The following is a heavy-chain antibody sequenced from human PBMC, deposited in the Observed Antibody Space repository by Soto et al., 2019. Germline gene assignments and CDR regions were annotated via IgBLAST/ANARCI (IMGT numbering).Heavy chain of an antibody. CDR1: GGSISSYY. CDR3: ARDLWGYCGADCYPLDV. V-gene: IGHV4-59*01. Sequence: SETLSLTCTVSGGSISSYYWSWIRQPPGKGLEWIGYIYHSGSSNYNPSLKSRVTISVDTSKDQFSLKLNSVTAADTAVYYCARDLWGYCGADCYPLDVWGQGTTVTVS. CDR2: IYHSGSS. D-gene: IGHD2-21*02. J-gene: IGHJ6*02.